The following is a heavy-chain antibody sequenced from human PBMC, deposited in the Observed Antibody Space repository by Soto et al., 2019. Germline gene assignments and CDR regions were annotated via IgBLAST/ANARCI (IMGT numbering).Heavy chain of an antibody. J-gene: IGHJ6*02. CDR3: SLSDRYYGMDV. V-gene: IGHV3-23*01. Sequence: EVQLLESGGGLVQPGGSLRLSCAASGFTFSSYAMSWVRQAPGKGLEWVSSISTSGGSTYYADSVKGRFTISRDNSNNTLYLQMNSLGAEVTAVYYCSLSDRYYGMDVWGLGTTVTVSS. CDR2: ISTSGGST. CDR1: GFTFSSYA.